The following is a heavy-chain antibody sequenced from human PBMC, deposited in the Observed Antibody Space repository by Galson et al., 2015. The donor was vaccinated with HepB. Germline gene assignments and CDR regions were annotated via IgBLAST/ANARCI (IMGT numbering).Heavy chain of an antibody. Sequence: SLRLSCAASGFTFSSYGMHWVRQAPGKGLEWVAVISYDGSNKYYADSVKGRFTISRDNSKNTLYLQMNSLRAEDTAVYYCAKGLRAAAGYFDYWGQGTLVTVSS. D-gene: IGHD6-13*01. CDR1: GFTFSSYG. CDR2: ISYDGSNK. V-gene: IGHV3-30*18. J-gene: IGHJ4*02. CDR3: AKGLRAAAGYFDY.